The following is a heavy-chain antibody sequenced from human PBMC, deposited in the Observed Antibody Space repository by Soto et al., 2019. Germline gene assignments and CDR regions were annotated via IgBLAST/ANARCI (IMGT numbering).Heavy chain of an antibody. D-gene: IGHD3-3*01. CDR3: ARGGNFWSGYYNNWFDP. V-gene: IGHV1-69*01. CDR2: IIPIFGTA. J-gene: IGHJ5*02. Sequence: QVQLVQSGAEVKKPGSSVKVSCKASGGTFSSYAISWVRQAPGQGLEWMGGIIPIFGTANYAQKFQGRVTITADESTSTAYMELSSVRSEDTAVYYCARGGNFWSGYYNNWFDPWGQGTLVTVSS. CDR1: GGTFSSYA.